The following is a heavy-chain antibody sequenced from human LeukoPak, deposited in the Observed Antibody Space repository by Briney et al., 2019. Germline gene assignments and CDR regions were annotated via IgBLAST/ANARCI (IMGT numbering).Heavy chain of an antibody. CDR2: ISGSGGST. Sequence: GGSLRLSCAASGFTFSSYAMSWVRQAPGKGLEWVSAISGSGGSTYYADSVKGRFTISRENSKNTLYLQMNSLRAEDTAVYYCAKHWAATVTYFDYWGQGTLVTVSS. CDR3: AKHWAATVTYFDY. J-gene: IGHJ4*02. CDR1: GFTFSSYA. V-gene: IGHV3-23*01. D-gene: IGHD4-11*01.